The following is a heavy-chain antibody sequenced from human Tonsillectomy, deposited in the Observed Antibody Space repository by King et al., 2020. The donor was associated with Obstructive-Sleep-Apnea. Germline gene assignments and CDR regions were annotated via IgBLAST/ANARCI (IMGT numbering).Heavy chain of an antibody. V-gene: IGHV3-30*02. J-gene: IGHJ6*02. CDR3: GKDISSDSWWYGMDV. D-gene: IGHD2-8*02. CDR2: IRPVGTTK. CDR1: GFPFHTYV. Sequence: VQLVESGGGVVQPGGSLRLSCSASGFPFHTYVMHWVRQAPGRGLEGGAFIRPVGTTKYYGDSVEGRFGISRDNSKNMLHLQLNRLRVDDTAIYYCGKDISSDSWWYGMDVWGQGTTVTVSS.